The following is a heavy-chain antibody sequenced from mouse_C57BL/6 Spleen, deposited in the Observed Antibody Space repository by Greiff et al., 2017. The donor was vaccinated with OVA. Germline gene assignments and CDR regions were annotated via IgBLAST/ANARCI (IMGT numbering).Heavy chain of an antibody. D-gene: IGHD1-1*01. V-gene: IGHV5-17*01. J-gene: IGHJ1*03. CDR2: ISSGSSTI. CDR1: GFTFSDYG. CDR3: ARPGGSSYWYFDV. Sequence: EVQLVESGGGLVKPGGSLKLSCAASGFTFSDYGMHWVRQAPEKGLEWVAYISSGSSTIYYAATVKGRFNISRDNAKNTLFLQMTSLRSEDTAMYYCARPGGSSYWYFDVWGTGTTVTVSS.